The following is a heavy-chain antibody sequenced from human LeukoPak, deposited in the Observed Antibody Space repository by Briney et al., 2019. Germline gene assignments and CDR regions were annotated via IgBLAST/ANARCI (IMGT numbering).Heavy chain of an antibody. V-gene: IGHV3-33*01. Sequence: GGSLRLSCAASGFTFSSYGMHWVRQAPGKGLEWVAVIWYDGSNKYYADSVKGRFTISRGNSKNTLYLQMNSLRAEDTAVYYCARDYYGMDVWGQGTTVTVSS. CDR3: ARDYYGMDV. J-gene: IGHJ6*02. CDR1: GFTFSSYG. CDR2: IWYDGSNK.